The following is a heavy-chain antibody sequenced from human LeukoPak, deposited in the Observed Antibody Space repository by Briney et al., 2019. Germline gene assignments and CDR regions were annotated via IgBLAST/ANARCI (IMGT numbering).Heavy chain of an antibody. CDR1: GGSISSYY. J-gene: IGHJ4*02. CDR2: IYSSGTT. V-gene: IGHV4-4*07. Sequence: PSETLSLTCTVSGGSISSYYWSWLRQPAGRGLEWIGRIYSSGTTNYNPSLKSRVTMSIDTTQFSLKLSSVTAADTAVYFCACGVAAAGWLYFDYWGQGSLVTVSS. CDR3: ACGVAAAGWLYFDY. D-gene: IGHD6-13*01.